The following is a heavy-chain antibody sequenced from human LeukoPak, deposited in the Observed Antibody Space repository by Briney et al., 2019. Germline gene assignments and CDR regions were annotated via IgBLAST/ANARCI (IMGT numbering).Heavy chain of an antibody. V-gene: IGHV3-43*01. J-gene: IGHJ4*02. CDR2: ISWDGGST. CDR1: GFTFDDYT. D-gene: IGHD7-27*01. Sequence: GGSLRLSCAASGFTFDDYTMHWVRQAPGKGLEWVSLISWDGGSTYYADSVKGRFTISRDNSKNSLYLQMNSLRTEDTALYYCACGDVGLPFDYWGQGTLVTVSS. CDR3: ACGDVGLPFDY.